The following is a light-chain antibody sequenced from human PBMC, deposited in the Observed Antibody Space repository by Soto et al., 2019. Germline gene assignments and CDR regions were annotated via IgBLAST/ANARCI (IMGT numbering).Light chain of an antibody. J-gene: IGKJ1*01. Sequence: DIQMTHSPSSLSASVGDRVTITCRASQSINAWLAWYQQKPGKAPKLLIYDVSTLDSGVPSRFSGSASGTEFTLTISSLESDDFATYFCQQYHRYSTFGQGTKVDI. CDR3: QQYHRYST. CDR1: QSINAW. CDR2: DVS. V-gene: IGKV1-5*01.